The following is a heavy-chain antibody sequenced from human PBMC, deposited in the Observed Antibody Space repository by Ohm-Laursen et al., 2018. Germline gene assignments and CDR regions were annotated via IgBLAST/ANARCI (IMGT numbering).Heavy chain of an antibody. Sequence: SLRLSCAAPGFTFSSHGINWVRQAPGKGLEWVSGISAGGRNTYYADSVKGRFTISRDNSKNTLYLQMNSLRVEDTAVYYCAKEGGDSGYGDIWGQGTMVTVSS. V-gene: IGHV3-23*01. CDR2: ISAGGRNT. J-gene: IGHJ3*02. D-gene: IGHD5-12*01. CDR3: AKEGGDSGYGDI. CDR1: GFTFSSHG.